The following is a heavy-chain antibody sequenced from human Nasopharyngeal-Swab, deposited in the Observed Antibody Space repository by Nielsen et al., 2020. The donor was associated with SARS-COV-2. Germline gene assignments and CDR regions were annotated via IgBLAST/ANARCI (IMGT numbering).Heavy chain of an antibody. CDR1: GFTFNNYN. Sequence: GGSLRLSCAASGFTFNNYNFNWVRQAPGKGLEWVSSISSSSSYRYYADSVKGRFTISRDNSKNTLYLQMNNLRAEDTAVYYCARDHKNWNFPNWFDPWGQGTLVTVSS. CDR3: ARDHKNWNFPNWFDP. CDR2: ISSSSSYR. J-gene: IGHJ5*01. V-gene: IGHV3-21*04. D-gene: IGHD1-7*01.